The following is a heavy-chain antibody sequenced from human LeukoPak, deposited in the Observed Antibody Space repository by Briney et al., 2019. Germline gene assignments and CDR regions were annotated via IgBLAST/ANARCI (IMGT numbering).Heavy chain of an antibody. CDR3: ATDNRGLDYYYYGMDV. CDR1: GYTLTELS. Sequence: GASVEVSCKVSGYTLTELSMHWVRQAPGKGLEWMGGFDPEDGETIYAQKFQGRVTMTVDTSTDTAYMELSSLRSEDTAVYYCATDNRGLDYYYYGMDVWGQGTTVTVSS. J-gene: IGHJ6*02. V-gene: IGHV1-24*01. D-gene: IGHD2/OR15-2a*01. CDR2: FDPEDGET.